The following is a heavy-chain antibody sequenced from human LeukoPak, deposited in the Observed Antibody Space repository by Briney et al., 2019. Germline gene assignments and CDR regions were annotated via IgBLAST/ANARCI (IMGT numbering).Heavy chain of an antibody. Sequence: SETLSLTCTVSGGSISAFYWSWIRQPPGKGLEWIGYIYHSDYTSYNPSLKSRVTISIDTSKNQFSLKLNSVTAADTAVYYCARGEPWAREVIKPLDYWDQGTLVTVSS. J-gene: IGHJ4*02. CDR1: GGSISAFY. D-gene: IGHD3-10*01. V-gene: IGHV4-59*08. CDR2: IYHSDYT. CDR3: ARGEPWAREVIKPLDY.